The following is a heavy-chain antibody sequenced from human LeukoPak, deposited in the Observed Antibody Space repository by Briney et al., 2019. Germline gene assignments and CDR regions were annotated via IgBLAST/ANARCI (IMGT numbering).Heavy chain of an antibody. CDR1: GYTFTGYY. Sequence: GASVKVSCKASGYTFTGYYMHWVRQAPGQGLEWMGWINPNSGGTNYARKFQGRVTMTRDTSISTAYMELSRLRSDDTAVYYCARAPIFGVVIRLVDYWGQGTLVTVSS. V-gene: IGHV1-2*02. CDR2: INPNSGGT. D-gene: IGHD3-3*01. CDR3: ARAPIFGVVIRLVDY. J-gene: IGHJ4*02.